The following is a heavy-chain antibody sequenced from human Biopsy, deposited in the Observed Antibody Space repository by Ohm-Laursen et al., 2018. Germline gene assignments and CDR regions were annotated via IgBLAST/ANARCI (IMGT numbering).Heavy chain of an antibody. Sequence: GTLSLTCTVSGGSISSSTTYYWAWLRQPPGKGLEWIGSIYNTETTFYNPSLKSRVTISVDTSKNQFSLKLNSVTAADTAVYSCARHSPAPNWTFDYWGQGTQVTVSS. CDR1: GGSISSSTTYY. J-gene: IGHJ4*02. V-gene: IGHV4-39*01. CDR3: ARHSPAPNWTFDY. D-gene: IGHD3/OR15-3a*01. CDR2: IYNTETT.